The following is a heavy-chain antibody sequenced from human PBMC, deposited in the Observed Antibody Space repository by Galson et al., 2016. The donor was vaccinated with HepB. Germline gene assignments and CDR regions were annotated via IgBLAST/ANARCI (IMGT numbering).Heavy chain of an antibody. CDR3: ARDRRRLLTVFGFDP. D-gene: IGHD1-20*01. CDR2: IYHSGSP. Sequence: ETLSLTCAVSGGPISTSHWWTWIRQSPGKGLEWIGEIYHSGSPNYNPSFKSRVTISIDKSKNHFSLNLTSLTAADTAAYYCARDRRRLLTVFGFDPWGPGTLVTVSS. CDR1: GGPISTSHW. V-gene: IGHV4/OR15-8*01. J-gene: IGHJ5*02.